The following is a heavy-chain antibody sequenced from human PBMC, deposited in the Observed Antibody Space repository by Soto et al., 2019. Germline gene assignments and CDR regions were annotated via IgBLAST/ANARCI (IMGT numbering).Heavy chain of an antibody. CDR2: IYYSGST. J-gene: IGHJ4*02. CDR3: ARHEMATIDY. CDR1: GGSISSSSYY. V-gene: IGHV4-39*01. Sequence: SDTLSLTCTVSGGSISSSSYYWGWIRQPPGKGLEWIGSIYYSGSTYYNPSLKSRVTISVDTSKNQFSLKLSSVTAADTAVYYCARHEMATIDYWGQGTLVTVSS. D-gene: IGHD5-12*01.